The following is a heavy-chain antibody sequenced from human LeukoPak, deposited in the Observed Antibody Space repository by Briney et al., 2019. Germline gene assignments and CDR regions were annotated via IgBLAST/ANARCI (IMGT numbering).Heavy chain of an antibody. V-gene: IGHV3-23*01. D-gene: IGHD3-9*01. CDR1: GFTFNSFA. Sequence: PGGSLRLSCAASGFTFNSFAMSWVRQAPGKGLEWVSAISGSGGSTYYADSVKGRFTISRDNAKNSLYLQMNSLRAEDTAVYYCARVAISVGYFDWLFDYYFDYWGQGTLVTVSS. CDR2: ISGSGGST. CDR3: ARVAISVGYFDWLFDYYFDY. J-gene: IGHJ4*02.